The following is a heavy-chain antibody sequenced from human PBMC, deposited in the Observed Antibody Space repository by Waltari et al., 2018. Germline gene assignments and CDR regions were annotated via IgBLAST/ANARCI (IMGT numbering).Heavy chain of an antibody. V-gene: IGHV3-23*01. CDR2: ISGSGGST. J-gene: IGHJ5*02. CDR1: GFTFSSYA. CDR3: AKDRSLTSWFDP. Sequence: EVQLLESGGGLVQPGGSLRLSCAASGFTFSSYAMSWVRQAPGKGLEWVSAISGSGGSTYYADAVKGRFTISRDNSKNTLYLKMNSLRAEDTAVYYCAKDRSLTSWFDPWGQGTLVTVSS.